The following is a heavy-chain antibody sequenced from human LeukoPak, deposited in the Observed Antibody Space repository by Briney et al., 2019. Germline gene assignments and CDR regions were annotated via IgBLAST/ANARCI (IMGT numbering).Heavy chain of an antibody. CDR3: ARAYSNYADYAFDI. CDR2: IYSGGST. Sequence: GGSLRLSCAASGFTASSNYMSWVRQAPGKGLEWVSVIYSGGSTYYADSVKGRFTISRDNSKNTLYLQMNSLRAEDTAVYYCARAYSNYADYAFDIWGQGTMVTVSS. CDR1: GFTASSNY. D-gene: IGHD2-21*01. V-gene: IGHV3-53*01. J-gene: IGHJ3*02.